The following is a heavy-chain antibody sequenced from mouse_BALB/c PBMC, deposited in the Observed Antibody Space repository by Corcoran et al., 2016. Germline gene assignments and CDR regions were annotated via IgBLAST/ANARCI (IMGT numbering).Heavy chain of an antibody. CDR1: GYTFTDYF. CDR3: AREYGNYYFDY. D-gene: IGHD2-10*02. V-gene: IGHV1-84*02. Sequence: QIQLQQSGPLLVTPGASVRISCKASGYTFTDYFINWVKQKPGQGLEWIGWIYPGSGNIKYNEKFKGKATLTVDTSSSTAYMQLSSLTSEDTAVYFCAREYGNYYFDYWGQGTTRTVSS. J-gene: IGHJ2*01. CDR2: IYPGSGNI.